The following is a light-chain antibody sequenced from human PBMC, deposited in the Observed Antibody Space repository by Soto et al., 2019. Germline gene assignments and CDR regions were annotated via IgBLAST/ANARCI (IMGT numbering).Light chain of an antibody. Sequence: QSVLTQPPSVSGAPGQRVTISCTGSSSNIGAGSDVHWYQHLPGAAPKLLIYGNNNRPSGVPGRFSGSRSGTSASLAITGPQAEDEAVYFCQSYDTSLSGVVFGGGTKLTVL. CDR2: GNN. CDR1: SSNIGAGSD. J-gene: IGLJ2*01. V-gene: IGLV1-40*01. CDR3: QSYDTSLSGVV.